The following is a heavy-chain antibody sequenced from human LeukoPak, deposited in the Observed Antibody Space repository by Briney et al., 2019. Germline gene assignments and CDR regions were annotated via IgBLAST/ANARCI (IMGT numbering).Heavy chain of an antibody. V-gene: IGHV3-21*01. Sequence: GGSLRLSCAASGFTFSTYGMSWVRQAPGKGLEWVSSISSSSSHIYYADSVKGRFTISRDNAKNSLYLQMNSLRAEDTAVYYCARAYCSSISCYYDFDYWGQGTLVTVSS. J-gene: IGHJ4*02. CDR2: ISSSSSHI. D-gene: IGHD2-2*01. CDR1: GFTFSTYG. CDR3: ARAYCSSISCYYDFDY.